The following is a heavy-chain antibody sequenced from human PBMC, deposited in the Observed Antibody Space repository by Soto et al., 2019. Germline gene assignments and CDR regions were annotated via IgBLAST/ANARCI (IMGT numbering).Heavy chain of an antibody. V-gene: IGHV1-46*01. Sequence: ASVKVSCKASGYTFTSYYMHWVRQAPGQGLEWMGIINPSGGSTSYAQKFQGRVTMTRDTSTSTVYMELSSLRSEDTAVYYCARLHQGEVVPPFRDYWGQGTLVTVSS. CDR2: INPSGGST. CDR3: ARLHQGEVVPPFRDY. D-gene: IGHD2-15*01. J-gene: IGHJ4*02. CDR1: GYTFTSYY.